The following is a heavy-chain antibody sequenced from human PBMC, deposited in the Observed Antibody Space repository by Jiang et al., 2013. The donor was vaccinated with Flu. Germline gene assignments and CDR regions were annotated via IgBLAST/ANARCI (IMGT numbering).Heavy chain of an antibody. V-gene: IGHV2-70*01. CDR2: IDWDDDK. CDR3: ARSERRSSSWYHGFDY. D-gene: IGHD6-13*01. J-gene: IGHJ4*02. CDR1: GFSLSTSGMC. Sequence: KPTQTLTLTCTFSGFSLSTSGMCVSWIRQPPGKALEWLALIDWDDDKYYSTSLKTRLTISKDTSKNQVVLTMTNMDPVDTATYYCARSERRSSSWYHGFDYWGQGTLVTVSS.